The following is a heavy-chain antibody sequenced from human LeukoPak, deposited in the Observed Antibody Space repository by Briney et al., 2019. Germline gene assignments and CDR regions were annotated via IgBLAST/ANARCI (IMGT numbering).Heavy chain of an antibody. V-gene: IGHV1-2*02. D-gene: IGHD6-19*01. Sequence: ASVKVSCKASGYTFTGYYMHWVRQAPGQGLEWMGWINPNSGGTNYAQKFQGRVTMTRDTSISTAYMELSSLRSEDTAVYYCARGRNPGYSSGWYLGEWSYWGQGTLVTVSS. CDR3: ARGRNPGYSSGWYLGEWSY. CDR2: INPNSGGT. J-gene: IGHJ4*02. CDR1: GYTFTGYY.